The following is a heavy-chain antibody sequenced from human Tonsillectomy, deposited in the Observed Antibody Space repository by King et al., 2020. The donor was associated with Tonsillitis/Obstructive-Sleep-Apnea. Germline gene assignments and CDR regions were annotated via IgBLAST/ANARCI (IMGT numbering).Heavy chain of an antibody. J-gene: IGHJ3*02. V-gene: IGHV7-4-1*02. CDR2: INTNTGNP. D-gene: IGHD2-2*01. Sequence: QLVQSGSELKKPGASVKVSCKASGYTFTSYALNWVRQAPGQGLEWMGWINTNTGNPTYAQGFTGRFVFSLDTSVSTAYLQISSLKAEDTAVYYCANLGYCSTTSCYPPFDAFDNWGQGTMVTVSS. CDR1: GYTFTSYA. CDR3: ANLGYCSTTSCYPPFDAFDN.